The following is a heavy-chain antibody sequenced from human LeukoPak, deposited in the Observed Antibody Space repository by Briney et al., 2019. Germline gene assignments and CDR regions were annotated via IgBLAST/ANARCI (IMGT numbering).Heavy chain of an antibody. CDR3: ARGTGAAARNFYY. D-gene: IGHD6-13*01. CDR2: INHSGST. V-gene: IGHV4-34*01. J-gene: IGHJ4*02. Sequence: SETLSLTCAVYGGSFSGYYWSWIRQPPGKGLEWIGEINHSGSTNYNPSLKSRVTISVDTSKNQFSLKLSSVTAADTAVYYCARGTGAAARNFYYWGQGTLVTVSS. CDR1: GGSFSGYY.